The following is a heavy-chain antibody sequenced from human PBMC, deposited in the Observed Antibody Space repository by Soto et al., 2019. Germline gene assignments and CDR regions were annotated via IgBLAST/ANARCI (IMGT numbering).Heavy chain of an antibody. CDR1: GGSISSYY. D-gene: IGHD5-12*01. V-gene: IGHV4-59*01. CDR2: IYYSGST. J-gene: IGHJ4*02. Sequence: TSETLSLTCTVSGGSISSYYWSWIRQHPGKGLEWIGYIYYSGSTNYNPSLKSRVTISVDTSKNQFSLKLSSVTAADTAVYYCARAFRDGYNWGSVDYWGQGTLVTVSS. CDR3: ARAFRDGYNWGSVDY.